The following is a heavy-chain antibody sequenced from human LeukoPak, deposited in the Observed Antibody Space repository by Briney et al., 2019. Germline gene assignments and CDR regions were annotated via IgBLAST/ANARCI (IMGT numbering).Heavy chain of an antibody. CDR1: GFTFSSYE. V-gene: IGHV3-23*01. J-gene: IGHJ4*02. CDR2: ISGSGGST. Sequence: GGSLRLSCAASGFTFSSYEMSWVRQAPGKGLEWVSAISGSGGSTYYADSVKGRFTISRDNSKNTLYLQMNSLRAEDTAVYYCAKDVSLYGDYFGYWGQGTLVTVSS. CDR3: AKDVSLYGDYFGY. D-gene: IGHD4-17*01.